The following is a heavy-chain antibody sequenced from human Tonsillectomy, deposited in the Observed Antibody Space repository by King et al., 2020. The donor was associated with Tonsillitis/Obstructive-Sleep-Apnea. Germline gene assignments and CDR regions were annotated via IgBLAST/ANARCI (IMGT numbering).Heavy chain of an antibody. CDR2: LSVSGSRT. CDR3: AKDEGSMIAVVCYLFDH. V-gene: IGHV3-23*04. Sequence: VQLVESGGGLVQPGGSLRLSCAASGFTFSAYAMSWVRQAPGKGLEWVSSLSVSGSRTYYADSVKGRFSISRDNSKDRVFLQMDSLRAEDTAIYYCAKDEGSMIAVVCYLFDHWGQGTLVTVSS. D-gene: IGHD3-22*01. J-gene: IGHJ4*02. CDR1: GFTFSAYA.